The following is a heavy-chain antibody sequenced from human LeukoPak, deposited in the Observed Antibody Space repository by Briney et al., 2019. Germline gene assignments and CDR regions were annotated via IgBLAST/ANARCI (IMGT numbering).Heavy chain of an antibody. CDR3: LGRYCSSTSCYYFDY. CDR2: ISGSGGST. Sequence: GGSLRLSCAASGFTFSSYAMSWVRQAPGKGLEWVSAISGSGGSTYYADSVKGRFTISRDNSKNTLYLQMNSLRAEDTAVYYCLGRYCSSTSCYYFDYWGQGTLVTVSS. CDR1: GFTFSSYA. V-gene: IGHV3-23*01. D-gene: IGHD2-2*01. J-gene: IGHJ4*02.